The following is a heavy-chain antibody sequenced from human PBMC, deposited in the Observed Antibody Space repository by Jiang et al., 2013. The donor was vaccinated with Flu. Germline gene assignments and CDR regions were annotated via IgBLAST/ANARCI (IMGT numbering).Heavy chain of an antibody. CDR2: IYYTGST. V-gene: IGHV4-59*08. CDR1: GGSINNYY. D-gene: IGHD3-10*01. Sequence: GPGLVKPSETLSLTCTVSGGSINNYYWSWIRQSPGTGLEWIGYIYYTGSTNYNPSLRSRVTISVDTSKNQVSLKLSSVTAADTAVYYCARSPPPSYYGVGPPSWFDPWGQGTLVTVS. J-gene: IGHJ5*02. CDR3: ARSPPPSYYGVGPPSWFDP.